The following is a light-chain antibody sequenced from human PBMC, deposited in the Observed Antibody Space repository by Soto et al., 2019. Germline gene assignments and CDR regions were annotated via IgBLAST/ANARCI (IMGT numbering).Light chain of an antibody. V-gene: IGKV3-20*01. Sequence: EFVLTQSPGTLSLSPGERATLSCRASQTVRNNYLAWYQQKPGQAPRLLIYDASSRATGIPDRFSGGGSGTDFTLTITRLEPEDFAIYFCQQYTSSPPSITFGQGTRLEIK. CDR1: QTVRNNY. J-gene: IGKJ5*01. CDR3: QQYTSSPPSIT. CDR2: DAS.